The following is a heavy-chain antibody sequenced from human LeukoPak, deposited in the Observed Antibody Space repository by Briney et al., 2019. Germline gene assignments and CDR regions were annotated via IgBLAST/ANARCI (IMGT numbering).Heavy chain of an antibody. CDR1: GGSISSSSYY. CDR2: IYYSGST. Sequence: PSETLSLTCTVSGGSISSSSYYWGWIRQPPGKGLEWIRSIYYSGSTYYNPSLKSRVTISVDTSKNQFSLKLSSVTAADTAVYYCARLVTATIFGVVIIESRNAFDIWGQGTMVTVSS. D-gene: IGHD3-3*01. CDR3: ARLVTATIFGVVIIESRNAFDI. V-gene: IGHV4-39*07. J-gene: IGHJ3*02.